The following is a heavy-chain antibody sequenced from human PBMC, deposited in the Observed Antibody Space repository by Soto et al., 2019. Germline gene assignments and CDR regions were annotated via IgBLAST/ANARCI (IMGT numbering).Heavy chain of an antibody. J-gene: IGHJ6*02. CDR3: AKDLVEIVVVPAAILDYYYYGMDV. CDR1: GFTFSSYG. CDR2: ISYDGSNK. V-gene: IGHV3-30*18. Sequence: PGGSLRLSCAASGFTFSSYGMHWVRQAPGKGLEWVAVISYDGSNKYYADSVKGRFTISGDNSKNTLYLQMNSLRAEDTAVYYCAKDLVEIVVVPAAILDYYYYGMDVWGQGTTVTVSS. D-gene: IGHD2-2*02.